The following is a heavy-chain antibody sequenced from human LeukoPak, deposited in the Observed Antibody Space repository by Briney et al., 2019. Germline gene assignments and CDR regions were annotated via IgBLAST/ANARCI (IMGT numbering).Heavy chain of an antibody. J-gene: IGHJ4*02. D-gene: IGHD2-21*01. V-gene: IGHV3-21*01. CDR2: ISTGSSYI. CDR1: GFTFSSYS. CDR3: ARDPPGDPLPFDY. Sequence: GGSLRLSCAASGFTFSSYSMNWVRQAPGKGLEWVSSISTGSSYIYYADSVKGRFTISRDNAKNSLYLQMNSLRAEDTAVYYCARDPPGDPLPFDYWGQGTLVTVSS.